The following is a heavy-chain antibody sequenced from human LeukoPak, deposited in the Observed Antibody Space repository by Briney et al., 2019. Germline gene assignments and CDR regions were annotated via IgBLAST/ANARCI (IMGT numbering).Heavy chain of an antibody. CDR3: ARSPTSISNPYYFDY. CDR1: GYKFTSYW. V-gene: IGHV5-51*01. D-gene: IGHD6-6*01. J-gene: IGHJ4*02. Sequence: GESLKISCTTSGYKFTSYWIGWVRQMPGKGLEWMGIIYPGDFDTRYSPSFQGQVTISADRSISTAYLQWRSLKASDTAVYYCARSPTSISNPYYFDYWGQGTLVTVSS. CDR2: IYPGDFDT.